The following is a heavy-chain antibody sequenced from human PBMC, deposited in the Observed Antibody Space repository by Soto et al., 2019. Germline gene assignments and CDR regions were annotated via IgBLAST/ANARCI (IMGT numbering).Heavy chain of an antibody. V-gene: IGHV4-59*01. Sequence: SETLSLTCTVSGGSISSYYWSWIRQPPGKGLVWIGYIYYSGSTNYNPSLKSRVTISVDTSKNQFSLKLSSVTAADTAVYYCARGEYYDFWSGYSNYSYYYLDVWGKGTTVTVSS. J-gene: IGHJ6*03. CDR2: IYYSGST. CDR3: ARGEYYDFWSGYSNYSYYYLDV. D-gene: IGHD3-3*01. CDR1: GGSISSYY.